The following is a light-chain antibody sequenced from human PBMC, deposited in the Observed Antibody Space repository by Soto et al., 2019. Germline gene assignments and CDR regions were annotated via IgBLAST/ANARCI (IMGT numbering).Light chain of an antibody. CDR3: QQSYSTPPT. Sequence: DLQMTQSPSSLSASAGDRVTITCRASQTISNYLNWYQHNPGKAPKLLISDASSLQSGVPSRFSGGGSGTDFTLTISNLQPEHFATYYCQQSYSTPPTFGQGTKVQIK. J-gene: IGKJ2*01. CDR2: DAS. CDR1: QTISNY. V-gene: IGKV1-39*01.